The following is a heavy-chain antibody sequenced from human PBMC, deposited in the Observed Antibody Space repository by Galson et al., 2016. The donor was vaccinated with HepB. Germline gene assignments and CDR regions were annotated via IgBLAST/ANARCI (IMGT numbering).Heavy chain of an antibody. V-gene: IGHV4-59*01. D-gene: IGHD2-15*01. CDR3: AREKALRNWFDP. J-gene: IGHJ5*02. CDR1: GGSISSYY. Sequence: LSLTCTVSGGSISSYYWNWIRQPPEKELEWIGNTHYSGVTEYNPTLKGRVTISVARAKNEFSLSLTSVTADDTAVYYCAREKALRNWFDPWGPGTLVTGPS. CDR2: THYSGVT.